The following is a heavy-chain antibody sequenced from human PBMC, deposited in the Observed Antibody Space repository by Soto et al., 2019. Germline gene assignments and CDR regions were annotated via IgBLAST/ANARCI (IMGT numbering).Heavy chain of an antibody. J-gene: IGHJ4*02. CDR2: ISSSGDTI. CDR1: GFTFSSYE. CDR3: AREPYYYDSSGYPGYFDF. V-gene: IGHV3-48*03. D-gene: IGHD3-22*01. Sequence: GGSLRLSCAASGFTFSSYEMNWVRQAPGKGLEWVSYISSSGDTIYSADSVKGRFTISRDNAKNSLYLQMNRLRVEGTAVYYCAREPYYYDSSGYPGYFDFWGQGTLVTVSS.